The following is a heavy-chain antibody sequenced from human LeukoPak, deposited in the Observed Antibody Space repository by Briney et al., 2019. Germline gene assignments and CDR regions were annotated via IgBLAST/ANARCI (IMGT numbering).Heavy chain of an antibody. V-gene: IGHV3-23*01. CDR1: GLTFSSYA. J-gene: IGHJ4*02. Sequence: PGGSLRLSCAASGLTFSSYAVSWVRQAPGKGLAWVSAISDSGGSTQYADSVKGRFIISRDNSKNTLYLQMNSLRVEDTAVYYCAKGSSNWRDYYYFDYWGQGTLVTVSS. CDR3: AKGSSNWRDYYYFDY. D-gene: IGHD6-13*01. CDR2: ISDSGGST.